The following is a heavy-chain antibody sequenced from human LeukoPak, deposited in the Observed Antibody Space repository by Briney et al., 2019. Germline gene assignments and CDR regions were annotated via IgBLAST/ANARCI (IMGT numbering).Heavy chain of an antibody. J-gene: IGHJ5*02. CDR2: IYYGGST. D-gene: IGHD2-15*01. CDR1: GGFITSYY. Sequence: SETLSLTCTVSGGFITSYYWSWIRQPPGKGLEWIAFIYYGGSTNYNPSLKSRVAISLDTSKNQFSLRLTSVTAADTAFYYCASTVIYIGGYSYWFCRWGLGTLVTVSS. V-gene: IGHV4-59*08. CDR3: ASTVIYIGGYSYWFCR.